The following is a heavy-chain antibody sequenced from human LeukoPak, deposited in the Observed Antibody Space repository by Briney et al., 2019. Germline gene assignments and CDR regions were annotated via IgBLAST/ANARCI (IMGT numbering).Heavy chain of an antibody. V-gene: IGHV3-21*01. D-gene: IGHD2-15*01. CDR3: ARGVGCSGGSCYFNY. CDR1: GFTFSTYS. CDR2: ISSRSTYI. J-gene: IGHJ4*02. Sequence: PGGSLRLSCAASGFTFSTYSMNWVRQAPGKGLEWVSSISSRSTYIYYADSMKGRFTISRDNTKNSLYLQMNSLRAEDTAVYYCARGVGCSGGSCYFNYWGQGTLVTVSS.